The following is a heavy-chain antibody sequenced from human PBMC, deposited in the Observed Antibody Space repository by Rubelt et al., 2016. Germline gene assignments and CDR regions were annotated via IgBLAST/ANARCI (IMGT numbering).Heavy chain of an antibody. J-gene: IGHJ4*02. CDR2: IYYSGST. V-gene: IGHV4-39*01. Sequence: GLERIGSIYYSGSTYYNPSLKSRVTISVDTSKNQFSLKLSSVTAADTAVYYCARPLDYWGQGTLVTVSS. CDR3: ARPLDY.